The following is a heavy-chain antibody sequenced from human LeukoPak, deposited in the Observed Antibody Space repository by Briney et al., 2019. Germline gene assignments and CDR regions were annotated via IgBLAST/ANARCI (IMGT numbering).Heavy chain of an antibody. D-gene: IGHD5-18*01. V-gene: IGHV4-38-2*01. CDR2: ISHSGSA. J-gene: IGHJ4*02. Sequence: SETLSLTCAVYGYSISSGYYWDWIRQPPGQGLEWIGTISHSGSAYYNPSLKSRVTISLDTSKNQFSLRLSSVTAADTAVYYCARHPIGTAMVSYFDYWGQGTLVTVSS. CDR1: GYSISSGYY. CDR3: ARHPIGTAMVSYFDY.